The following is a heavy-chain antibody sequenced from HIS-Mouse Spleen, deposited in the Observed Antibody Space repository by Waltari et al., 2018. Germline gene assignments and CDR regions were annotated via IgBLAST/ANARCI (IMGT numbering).Heavy chain of an antibody. Sequence: QVQLVQSGAVVKKPGASVKVTCKASGNTLSGQDTHWVRQAPVQGLEWMGWINPNSGGTNYAQKFQGRVTMTRDTSISAAYMELSRLRSDDTAVYYCARGPFSSSSSWFDPWGQGTLVTVSS. V-gene: IGHV1-2*02. CDR3: ARGPFSSSSSWFDP. CDR1: GNTLSGQD. CDR2: INPNSGGT. D-gene: IGHD6-6*01. J-gene: IGHJ5*02.